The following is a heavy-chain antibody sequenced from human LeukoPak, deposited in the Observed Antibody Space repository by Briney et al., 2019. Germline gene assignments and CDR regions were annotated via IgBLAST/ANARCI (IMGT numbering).Heavy chain of an antibody. CDR3: ARDLISGTSWEDY. CDR1: GFTFSSYG. D-gene: IGHD2-2*01. Sequence: GGSLRLSCAASGFTFSSYGMHWVRQAPGKGLEWVAVISYDGSNKYYADSVKGRITISRDNSKNTLYLQMNSLRAEDTAVYYCARDLISGTSWEDYWGQGTLVTVSS. V-gene: IGHV3-30*03. J-gene: IGHJ4*02. CDR2: ISYDGSNK.